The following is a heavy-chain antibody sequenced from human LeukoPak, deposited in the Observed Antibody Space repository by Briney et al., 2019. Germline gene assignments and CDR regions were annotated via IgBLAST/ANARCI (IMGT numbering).Heavy chain of an antibody. CDR2: ISYDGSND. Sequence: PGGSLRLSCAASGFTFSNHGIHWVRQAPGKGLEWVALISYDGSNDYYADSVKGRFTISRDNSKNMVYLQMNSLRTEDTAVYYCAKGTWLDIFDYWGQGSLVTVSS. CDR3: AKGTWLDIFDY. CDR1: GFTFSNHG. V-gene: IGHV3-30*18. D-gene: IGHD6-19*01. J-gene: IGHJ4*02.